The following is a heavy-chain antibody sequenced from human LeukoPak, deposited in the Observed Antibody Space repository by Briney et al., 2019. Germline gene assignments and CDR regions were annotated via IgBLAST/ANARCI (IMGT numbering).Heavy chain of an antibody. CDR2: INPNSGAT. J-gene: IGHJ4*02. D-gene: IGHD3-22*01. Sequence: ASVKVSCKASGYTFSGYYIHWVRQGPGQGLEWMGWINPNSGATNSAQKFQGRVTMTRDTSITTAYMELSRLRSDDTAVSYCARDYYDTSGYFDYWGLGTLLTVSS. V-gene: IGHV1-2*02. CDR3: ARDYYDTSGYFDY. CDR1: GYTFSGYY.